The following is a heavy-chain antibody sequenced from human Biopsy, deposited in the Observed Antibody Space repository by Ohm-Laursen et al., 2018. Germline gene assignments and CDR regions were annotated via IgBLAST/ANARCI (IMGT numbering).Heavy chain of an antibody. D-gene: IGHD5-24*01. Sequence: ASVNASCKVSGNTFATYHIHWVRQAPGQGLGWIGVISTRRATTSFSQKFQGRITMTRDPSTGTVYMDMNSLGSEDTAVYYCARTGVGSDGTDSYYYGMDVWGPGTTVTVSS. CDR3: ARTGVGSDGTDSYYYGMDV. V-gene: IGHV1-46*01. CDR2: ISTRRATT. J-gene: IGHJ6*02. CDR1: GNTFATYH.